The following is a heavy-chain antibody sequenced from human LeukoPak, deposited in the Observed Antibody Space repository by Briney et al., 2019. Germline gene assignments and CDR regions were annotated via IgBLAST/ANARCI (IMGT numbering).Heavy chain of an antibody. J-gene: IGHJ4*02. V-gene: IGHV4-4*07. CDR2: IYTSGST. CDR3: AKGFYRSWPPSPFDY. CDR1: GGSISSYY. D-gene: IGHD6-13*01. Sequence: SETLSLTCTVSGGSISSYYWSWIRQPAGKGLEWIGRIYTSGSTNYNPSLKSRVTMSVDTSKNQFSLKLSSVTAADTAVYYCAKGFYRSWPPSPFDYWGQGTLVTVSS.